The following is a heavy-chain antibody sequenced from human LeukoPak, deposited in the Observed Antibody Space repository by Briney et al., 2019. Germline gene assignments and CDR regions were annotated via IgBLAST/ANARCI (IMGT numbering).Heavy chain of an antibody. J-gene: IGHJ4*02. D-gene: IGHD4-11*01. Sequence: PGGSLRLSCTASGFPFIEYSMNWVRQAPGKGLEWVSYISSSSSTIYYADSVKGRFTISRDNAKNSLYLQMNSLRAEDTAVYYCARDASLQYWGQGTLVTVSS. CDR3: ARDASLQY. V-gene: IGHV3-48*04. CDR1: GFPFIEYS. CDR2: ISSSSSTI.